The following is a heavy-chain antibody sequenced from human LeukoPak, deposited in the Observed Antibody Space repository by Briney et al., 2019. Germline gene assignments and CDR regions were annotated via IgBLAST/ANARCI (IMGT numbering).Heavy chain of an antibody. Sequence: SETLSLTCTVSGGSISSGGYYWSWIRQHPGKGLEWIGYIYYSGSTYYNPSLKSRVTISVDTSKNQFSLKLSSVTAADTAVYYCARVSEIAAAGYYYYGMDVWGQGTTVTVSS. CDR3: ARVSEIAAAGYYYYGMDV. V-gene: IGHV4-31*03. CDR2: IYYSGST. J-gene: IGHJ6*02. CDR1: GGSISSGGYY. D-gene: IGHD6-13*01.